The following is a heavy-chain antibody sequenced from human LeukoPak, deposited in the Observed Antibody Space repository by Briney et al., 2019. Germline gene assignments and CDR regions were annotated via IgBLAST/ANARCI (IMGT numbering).Heavy chain of an antibody. D-gene: IGHD2-15*01. J-gene: IGHJ4*02. Sequence: SETLSLTCAVYGGSFSGYYWSWIRQPPGKGLEWIGEINHSGSTNYNPSLKSRVTISVDTSKNQFSLKLSSVTAADTAVYYCASGGDPNCSGGSCYYLDYWGQGTLVTVSS. V-gene: IGHV4-34*01. CDR3: ASGGDPNCSGGSCYYLDY. CDR2: INHSGST. CDR1: GGSFSGYY.